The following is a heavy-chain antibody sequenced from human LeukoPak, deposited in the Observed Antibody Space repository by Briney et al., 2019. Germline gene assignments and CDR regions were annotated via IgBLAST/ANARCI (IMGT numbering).Heavy chain of an antibody. CDR1: GGSISSYY. CDR2: IYYSGST. CDR3: ARVGSVGYGLWSGPKGNWFDP. J-gene: IGHJ5*02. V-gene: IGHV4-59*01. Sequence: SETLSLTCTVSGGSISSYYWSWIRQPPGKGLEWIGYIYYSGSTNYNPSLKSRVTISVDTSKNQFSLKLSSVTAADTAVYYCARVGSVGYGLWSGPKGNWFDPWGQGTLVTVSS. D-gene: IGHD3-3*01.